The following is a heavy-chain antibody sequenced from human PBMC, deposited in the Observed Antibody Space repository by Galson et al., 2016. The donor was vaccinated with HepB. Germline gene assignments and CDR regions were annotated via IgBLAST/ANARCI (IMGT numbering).Heavy chain of an antibody. V-gene: IGHV3-74*01. J-gene: IGHJ3*01. D-gene: IGHD4-23*01. Sequence: SLRLSCADSRFTFSRYWMHWVRQVPGKGPVWVSVISGDASLTRYADSVRGRFTISRYNRHNLLYLQMNSLRADDTAVYYCVSPLHNDGNSGMAFDVWGQGTMVTVSS. CDR1: RFTFSRYW. CDR3: VSPLHNDGNSGMAFDV. CDR2: ISGDASLT.